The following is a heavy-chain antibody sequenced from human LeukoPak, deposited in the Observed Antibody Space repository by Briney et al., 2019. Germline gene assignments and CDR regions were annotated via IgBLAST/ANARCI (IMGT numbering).Heavy chain of an antibody. Sequence: GGSLRLSCAASGFTFSDYYMSWIRQAPGKGLEWVSYISSSGSTIYYADSVKGRFTISRDNAKNTVYLQMNSLRAEDTAVYYCARGAGEDGYNLRYFDYWGQGTLVTVSS. CDR2: ISSSGSTI. CDR1: GFTFSDYY. D-gene: IGHD5-24*01. J-gene: IGHJ4*02. CDR3: ARGAGEDGYNLRYFDY. V-gene: IGHV3-11*04.